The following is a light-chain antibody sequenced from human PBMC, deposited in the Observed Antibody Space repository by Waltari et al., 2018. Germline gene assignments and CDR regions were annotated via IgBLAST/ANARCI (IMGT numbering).Light chain of an antibody. CDR3: SSYTNRILV. J-gene: IGLJ2*01. CDR2: DVT. Sequence: QSALTQPASVSGSPGQSITISCTGSSSDIGDYDYFSCYQQHPGEAPQLIIYDVTHRPSGISKRFSGSKSGSAASLTISGLQAEDEADYYCSSYTNRILVFGGGTK. V-gene: IGLV2-14*03. CDR1: SSDIGDYDY.